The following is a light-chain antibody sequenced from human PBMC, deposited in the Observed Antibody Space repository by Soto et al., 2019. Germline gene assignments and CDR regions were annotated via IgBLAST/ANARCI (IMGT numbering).Light chain of an antibody. CDR1: QGISSY. J-gene: IGKJ1*01. CDR2: TAS. V-gene: IGKV1-8*01. CDR3: QQYYTYPWT. Sequence: IRMTQSPSSLSASTGDRVTITCRASQGISSYLAWYQQKPGKAPKVLIHTASTLQGGVPSRFSGSGSGTDFTLTISRLQSEDFATYYRQQYYTYPWTFGQGTKVEVK.